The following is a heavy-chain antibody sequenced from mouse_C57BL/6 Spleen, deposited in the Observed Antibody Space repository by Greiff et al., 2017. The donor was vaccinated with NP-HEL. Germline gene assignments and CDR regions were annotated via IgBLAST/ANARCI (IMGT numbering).Heavy chain of an antibody. CDR2: IDPSDSET. J-gene: IGHJ3*01. Sequence: VQLQQPGAELVRPGSSVKLSCKASGYTFTSYWMHWVKQRPIQGLEWIGNIDPSDSETHYNQKFKDKATLTVDKSSSTAYMQLSSLTSEDSAVYYCARRRDDYDGGFAYWGQGTLVTVSA. CDR3: ARRRDDYDGGFAY. V-gene: IGHV1-52*01. D-gene: IGHD2-4*01. CDR1: GYTFTSYW.